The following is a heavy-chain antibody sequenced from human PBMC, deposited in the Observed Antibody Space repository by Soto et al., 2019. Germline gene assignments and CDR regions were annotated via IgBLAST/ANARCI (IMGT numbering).Heavy chain of an antibody. CDR1: GFTFDDYT. CDR3: AEDGNSGSSYLFDY. V-gene: IGHV3-43*01. CDR2: ISSDGGST. J-gene: IGHJ4*02. D-gene: IGHD1-26*01. Sequence: GGSLRLSCAASGFTFDDYTMHWVRQAPEKGLEWVALISSDGGSTYYADSVKGRFTISRDNSKNSLYLQMNSLRTEDTALYYCAEDGNSGSSYLFDYWGQGTLVSVS.